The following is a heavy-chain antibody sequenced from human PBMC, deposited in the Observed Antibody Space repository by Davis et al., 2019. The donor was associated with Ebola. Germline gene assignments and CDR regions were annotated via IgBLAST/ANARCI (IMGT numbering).Heavy chain of an antibody. CDR2: INHSGSP. CDR1: VGSFSGYY. J-gene: IGHJ6*02. CDR3: ARGPHSSGWYGLDV. V-gene: IGHV4-34*01. Sequence: MPSETLSLTCAVYVGSFSGYYWSWVRQPPGEGLEWIGKINHSGSPKYNPSLMSRATISADTSKNQFSLKLRSLTAADTAVYFCARGPHSSGWYGLDVWGQGTTVTVSS. D-gene: IGHD6-19*01.